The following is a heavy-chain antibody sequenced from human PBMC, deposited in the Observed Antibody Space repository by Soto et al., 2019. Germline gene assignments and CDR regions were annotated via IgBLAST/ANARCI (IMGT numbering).Heavy chain of an antibody. CDR1: RYTFISYD. Sequence: QVQLVQSGAEVKESGASVKVSCKASRYTFISYDINWVRQAPGQGLEGMGWMNPSSANTGYAQKFQGRISMTRNTSMNTAYMELNSLTSEDTAVYYCTRGQEVWWNAGPLGLHGLDVWGQGTTVPVSS. CDR2: MNPSSANT. J-gene: IGHJ6*02. D-gene: IGHD3-16*01. CDR3: TRGQEVWWNAGPLGLHGLDV. V-gene: IGHV1-8*01.